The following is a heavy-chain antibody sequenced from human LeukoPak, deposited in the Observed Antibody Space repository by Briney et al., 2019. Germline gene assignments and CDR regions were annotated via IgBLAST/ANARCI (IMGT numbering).Heavy chain of an antibody. J-gene: IGHJ4*02. CDR3: ARELSGTTSYYFDY. Sequence: PGGSLRLSCAASGFTFSSYSMNWVRQAPGKGLEWVSSISSSSSYIYYADSVKGRFTISRDNAKNSLYLQMNSLRVEDTAVYYCARELSGTTSYYFDYWGQGTLVTVSS. CDR2: ISSSSSYI. V-gene: IGHV3-21*01. CDR1: GFTFSSYS. D-gene: IGHD1-7*01.